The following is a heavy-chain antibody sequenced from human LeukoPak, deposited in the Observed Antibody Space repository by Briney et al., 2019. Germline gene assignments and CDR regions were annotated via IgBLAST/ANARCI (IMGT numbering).Heavy chain of an antibody. V-gene: IGHV1-2*02. J-gene: IGHJ4*02. CDR2: VNPTSGGT. Sequence: RASVKVSCKASGGTFSSYAISWVRQAPGQGLEWMGWVNPTSGGTNYAQKFQGRVTMTRDTSISTAYMELSRLRSDDTAVYYCARVVVRDANNYKDYWGQGTLVTVSS. CDR1: GGTFSSYA. CDR3: ARVVVRDANNYKDY. D-gene: IGHD5-24*01.